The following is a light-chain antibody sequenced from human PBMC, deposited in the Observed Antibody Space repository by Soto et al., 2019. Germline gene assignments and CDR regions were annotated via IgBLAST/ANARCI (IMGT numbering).Light chain of an antibody. CDR2: KAS. Sequence: DTQMTQSPSTLSASVGDRVTITCRASQSISDWLAWYQQKPRKAPKLLIYKASRLQSGVPSRFSGSGSGTEFTLTISGLQAEDFATYYCQHYNDYPWTFGQGTKVEI. J-gene: IGKJ1*01. V-gene: IGKV1-5*03. CDR3: QHYNDYPWT. CDR1: QSISDW.